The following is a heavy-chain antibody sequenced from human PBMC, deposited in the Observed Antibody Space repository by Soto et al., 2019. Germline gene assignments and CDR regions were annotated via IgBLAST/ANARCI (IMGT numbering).Heavy chain of an antibody. CDR2: IIPKFGTT. Sequence: ASVKVSCKASGDTFSSYGISWVRQAPGQGLEFMGGIIPKFGTTNYAQKFRGRVTITADESTSTAYMELRSLRSDDTAVYYCARWAMVTNYYYYYGMDVWGQGTTVTVSS. D-gene: IGHD5-18*01. CDR3: ARWAMVTNYYYYYGMDV. J-gene: IGHJ6*02. V-gene: IGHV1-69*13. CDR1: GDTFSSYG.